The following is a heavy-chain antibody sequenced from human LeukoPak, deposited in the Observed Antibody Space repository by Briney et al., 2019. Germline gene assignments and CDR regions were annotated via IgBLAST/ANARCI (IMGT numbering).Heavy chain of an antibody. V-gene: IGHV1-18*01. CDR2: ISAYNGNT. Sequence: ASVKVSCKASGYTFTSYGISWVRQAPGQGLEWMGWISAYNGNTNYAQKLQGRVTMTTDTSTSKAYMELRSLGSDDAAVYYCARDLAPIAVAGTPFDYWGQGSLVTVCS. CDR1: GYTFTSYG. J-gene: IGHJ4*02. D-gene: IGHD6-19*01. CDR3: ARDLAPIAVAGTPFDY.